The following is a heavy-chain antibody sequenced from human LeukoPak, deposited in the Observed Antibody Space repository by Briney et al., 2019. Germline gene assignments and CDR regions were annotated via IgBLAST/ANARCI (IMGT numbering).Heavy chain of an antibody. V-gene: IGHV3-23*01. CDR3: AKVDERETQASSLTPRPDAFDI. J-gene: IGHJ3*02. Sequence: GGSLRLSCAASGFTFSSYAMSWVRQAPGKGLEWVSAISGSGGSTYYADSVRGRFTISRDNSKNTLYLQMNSLRAEDTAVYYCAKVDERETQASSLTPRPDAFDIWGQGTMVTVSS. CDR2: ISGSGGST. CDR1: GFTFSSYA.